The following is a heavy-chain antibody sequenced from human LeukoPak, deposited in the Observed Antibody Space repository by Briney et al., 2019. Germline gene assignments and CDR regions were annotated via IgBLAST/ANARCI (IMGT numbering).Heavy chain of an antibody. Sequence: ASVKVSSKVSGYTFTVYGINWVRPAPGRGLEWMGWISPHNDNTNYAQRLQGRVTMTTDTSTSTAYMELRSLRSDDTAVYYCARLTCSSTSCYMDVWGKGTTVTVSS. CDR1: GYTFTVYG. CDR2: ISPHNDNT. D-gene: IGHD2-2*01. J-gene: IGHJ6*04. CDR3: ARLTCSSTSCYMDV. V-gene: IGHV1-18*01.